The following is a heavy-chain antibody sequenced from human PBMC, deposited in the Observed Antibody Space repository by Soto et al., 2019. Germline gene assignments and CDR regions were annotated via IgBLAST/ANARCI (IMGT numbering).Heavy chain of an antibody. CDR2: IYYSGST. V-gene: IGHV4-31*02. J-gene: IGHJ4*02. Sequence: SETLSLTWTVSGCSSSSSGGCLGWIRKHPGKGLEWIGYIYYSGSTYYNPSLKSRVTISVDTSKNQFSLKLSSVTAADTAVYYCARDRGAPAIDYWGQGTLVTVSS. CDR1: GCSSSSSGGC. D-gene: IGHD1-26*01. CDR3: ARDRGAPAIDY.